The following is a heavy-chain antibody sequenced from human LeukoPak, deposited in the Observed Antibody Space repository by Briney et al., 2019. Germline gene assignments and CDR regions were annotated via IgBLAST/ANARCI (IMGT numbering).Heavy chain of an antibody. V-gene: IGHV3-23*01. Sequence: GGSLRLSCAASGFTFSSYAMSWVRQAPGKGLEWVSAISGSGDSTYYADSVKGRFTISRDNSKNTLYLQMNSLRAEDTAVYYCAKDPIAVTGTRGFDYWGQGTLVTVSS. CDR2: ISGSGDST. D-gene: IGHD6-19*01. CDR1: GFTFSSYA. J-gene: IGHJ4*02. CDR3: AKDPIAVTGTRGFDY.